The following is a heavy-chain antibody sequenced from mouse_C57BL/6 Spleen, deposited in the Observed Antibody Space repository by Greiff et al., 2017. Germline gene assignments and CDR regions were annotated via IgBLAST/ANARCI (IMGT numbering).Heavy chain of an antibody. D-gene: IGHD1-1*01. CDR3: LITTVVATNFDY. CDR2: IDPSDSET. V-gene: IGHV1-52*01. Sequence: QVQLQQPGAELVRPGSSVKLSCKASGYTFTSYWMHWVKQRPIQGLEWIGNIDPSDSETHYNQKFKDKATLTVDKSSSTAYMQLSSLTSEDSAVYYCLITTVVATNFDYWGQGTTLTVSS. CDR1: GYTFTSYW. J-gene: IGHJ2*01.